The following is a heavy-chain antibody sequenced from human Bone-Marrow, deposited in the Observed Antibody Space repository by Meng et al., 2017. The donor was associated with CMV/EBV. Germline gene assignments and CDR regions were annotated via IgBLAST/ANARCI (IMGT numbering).Heavy chain of an antibody. V-gene: IGHV3-66*01. CDR2: IYSGGTT. CDR3: AKDLHYYDSSGYPP. D-gene: IGHD3-22*01. Sequence: GESLKISCAASGFTFSDYYMSWVRQAPGKGLEWVSVIYSGGTTYYADSVKGRFTISRDNSKNTLYLQMNSLRAEDTAVYYCAKDLHYYDSSGYPPWGQGTLVTVSS. CDR1: GFTFSDYY. J-gene: IGHJ5*02.